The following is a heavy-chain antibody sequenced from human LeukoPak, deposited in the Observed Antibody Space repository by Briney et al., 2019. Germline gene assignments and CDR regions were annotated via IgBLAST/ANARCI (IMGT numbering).Heavy chain of an antibody. CDR2: ISADSGNT. CDR3: ARVARDQWLVHIDAFDI. CDR1: GYIFSSYS. V-gene: IGHV1-18*01. Sequence: ASVKVSCKASGYIFSSYSISWVRQAPGQGLEWMGWISADSGNTNYAQMLQGRVTMTTDTSTSTAYMELRGLRSDDTAVYYCARVARDQWLVHIDAFDIWGQGTMVTVSS. J-gene: IGHJ3*02. D-gene: IGHD6-19*01.